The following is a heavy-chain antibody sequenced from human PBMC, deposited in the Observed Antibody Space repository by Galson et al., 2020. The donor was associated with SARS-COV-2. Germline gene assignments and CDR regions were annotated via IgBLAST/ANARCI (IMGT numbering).Heavy chain of an antibody. CDR3: AKDQAVRSSLARPAIVLRYCDLSYGMDV. Sequence: GGSLRLSCAASGFTFDDYAMHWVRQAPGKGLEWVSGISWHSGSIGYADSVKGRFTISRDNAKNSLYLQMNSLRAEDTALYYFAKDQAVRSSLARPAIVLRYCDLSYGMDVWGQGTTVTVSS. D-gene: IGHD3-9*01. J-gene: IGHJ6*02. V-gene: IGHV3-9*01. CDR1: GFTFDDYA. CDR2: ISWHSGSI.